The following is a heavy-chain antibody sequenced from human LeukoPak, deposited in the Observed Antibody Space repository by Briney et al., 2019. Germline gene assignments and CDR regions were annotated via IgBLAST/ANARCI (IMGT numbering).Heavy chain of an antibody. D-gene: IGHD3-22*01. J-gene: IGHJ6*02. CDR2: ISWNSGSI. CDR3: AKEGYDSSGYYLHSLDYYYGMDV. CDR1: GYTFSSSA. Sequence: PGRSLRLSCAASGYTFSSSAMHWVRQAPGKGLEWVSGISWNSGSIGYADSVKGRFTISRDNAKNSLYLQMNSLRAEDTALYYCAKEGYDSSGYYLHSLDYYYGMDVWGQGTTVTVSS. V-gene: IGHV3-9*01.